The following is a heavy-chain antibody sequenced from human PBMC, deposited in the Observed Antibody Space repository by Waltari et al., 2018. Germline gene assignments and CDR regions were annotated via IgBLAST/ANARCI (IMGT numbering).Heavy chain of an antibody. CDR3: RLLLVGATEEGYFDS. Sequence: EVQLVESGGDLVQPGGSLRLSCAASGLTFRDTSRPWVRHAPGKRPERMAYIRSSGETPIYADAVRGRFNSAKDNAKSSVYLQRSSLRAEDTAVYYCRLLLVGATEEGYFDSWGQGTLVTVSS. V-gene: IGHV3-48*04. CDR2: IRSSGETP. J-gene: IGHJ4*02. CDR1: GLTFRDTS. D-gene: IGHD1-26*01.